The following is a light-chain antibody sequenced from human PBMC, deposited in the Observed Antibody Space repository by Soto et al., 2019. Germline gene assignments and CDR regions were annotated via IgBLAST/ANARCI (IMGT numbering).Light chain of an antibody. Sequence: DIVMTQSPLSLPVTPGEPASISCRSSQSLLYENGYTYLDWYVQKPGQPPQLLISLGSNRPSGVPDRFSGSVSGTDFTLKISRVETEDVGVYYCMQALKPPYTFGQGTKLEIK. CDR3: MQALKPPYT. J-gene: IGKJ2*01. CDR1: QSLLYENGYTY. V-gene: IGKV2-28*01. CDR2: LGS.